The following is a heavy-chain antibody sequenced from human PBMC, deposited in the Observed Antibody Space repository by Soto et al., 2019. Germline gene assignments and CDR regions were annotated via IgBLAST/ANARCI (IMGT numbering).Heavy chain of an antibody. Sequence: SETLSLTCTVSGGSISSSSYYWGWIRQPPGKGLEWIGSIYYSGSTYYNPSLKSRVTISVDTSKNQFSLKLSSVTAADTAVYYCARPGYCSGGSCYHGMDVWGQGTTVTVSS. D-gene: IGHD2-15*01. CDR2: IYYSGST. CDR3: ARPGYCSGGSCYHGMDV. V-gene: IGHV4-39*01. J-gene: IGHJ6*02. CDR1: GGSISSSSYY.